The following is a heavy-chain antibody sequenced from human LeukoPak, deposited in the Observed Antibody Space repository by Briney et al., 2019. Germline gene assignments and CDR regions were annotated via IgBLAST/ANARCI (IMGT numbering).Heavy chain of an antibody. CDR1: GGSISGYY. Sequence: SETLSLTCTVSGGSISGYYWSWVRQSPEKGLEWIGEIYHNGSTNYNPSLKSRVTISVDKSKNQFSLKLSSVTAADTAVYYCARWGYYYDGSGLDYWGQGTLATVSS. D-gene: IGHD3-22*01. CDR3: ARWGYYYDGSGLDY. V-gene: IGHV4-59*12. J-gene: IGHJ4*02. CDR2: IYHNGST.